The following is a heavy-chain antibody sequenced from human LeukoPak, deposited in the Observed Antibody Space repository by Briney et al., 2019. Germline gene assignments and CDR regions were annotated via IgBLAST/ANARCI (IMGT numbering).Heavy chain of an antibody. CDR2: IKQDVSEK. Sequence: GGSLRLSCAASGFTFSSYWMSWVRQAPGKGLEWVANIKQDVSEKYYVDSVKGRFTISRDNAKNSLYLQMNSLRAEDTAVYYCARAPNYYDRYYYYYYMDVWGKGTTVTVSS. J-gene: IGHJ6*03. D-gene: IGHD3-22*01. V-gene: IGHV3-7*01. CDR3: ARAPNYYDRYYYYYYMDV. CDR1: GFTFSSYW.